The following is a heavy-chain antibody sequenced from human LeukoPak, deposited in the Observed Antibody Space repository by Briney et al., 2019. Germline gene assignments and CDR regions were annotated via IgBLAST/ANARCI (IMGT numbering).Heavy chain of an antibody. D-gene: IGHD3-22*01. CDR2: IIPIFGTA. J-gene: IGHJ3*02. CDR3: AREGLDSSGYYGAFDI. CDR1: GGPFSSYA. V-gene: IGHV1-69*05. Sequence: ASVKVSCKASGGPFSSYAISWVRQAPGLGLEWMGGIIPIFGTANYAQKFQGRVTITTDESTSTAYMELSSLRSEDTAVYYCAREGLDSSGYYGAFDIWGQGTMVTVSS.